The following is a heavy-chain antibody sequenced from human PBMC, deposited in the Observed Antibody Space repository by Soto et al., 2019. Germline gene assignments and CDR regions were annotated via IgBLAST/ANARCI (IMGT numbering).Heavy chain of an antibody. CDR3: ARDGDTARGNFVDV. Sequence: SETLSLTCTVSGGSISSGGYYWSWIRQHPGKGLEWIGYIYYSGSTYYNPSLKSRVTISVDTSKNQFSLKLRSVTAADTAVYYCARDGDTARGNFVDVWGKGTTVTVSS. D-gene: IGHD5-18*01. V-gene: IGHV4-31*03. CDR2: IYYSGST. J-gene: IGHJ6*04. CDR1: GGSISSGGYY.